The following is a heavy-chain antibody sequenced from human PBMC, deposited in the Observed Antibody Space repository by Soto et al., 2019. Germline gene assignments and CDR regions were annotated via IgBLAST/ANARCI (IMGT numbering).Heavy chain of an antibody. J-gene: IGHJ4*02. D-gene: IGHD6-6*01. CDR3: ARVGGQLVPGFDY. CDR1: GFTFSSYS. V-gene: IGHV3-21*01. Sequence: EVQLVESGGGLVKPGGSLRLSCAASGFTFSSYSMNWVRQAPGKGLEWVSSISSSSSYIYYAYSVKGRFIISRDNAKNSLYLQMNSLRAEDTAVYYCARVGGQLVPGFDYWGEGTLVIVSS. CDR2: ISSSSSYI.